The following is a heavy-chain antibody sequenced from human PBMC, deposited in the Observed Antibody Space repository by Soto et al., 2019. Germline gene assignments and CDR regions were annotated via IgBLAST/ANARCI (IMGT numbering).Heavy chain of an antibody. CDR3: ARGGFWSGHPPRYYYYGMDV. D-gene: IGHD3-3*01. CDR1: GYTFTSYD. Sequence: ASVKVSCKASGYTFTSYDIHWVRQATGQGLEWMGWMSPNSGNTGYAQKFQGGVTMTRNTSISTAYMELSSLRSEDTAVYYCARGGFWSGHPPRYYYYGMDVWGQGTTVTVSS. CDR2: MSPNSGNT. V-gene: IGHV1-8*01. J-gene: IGHJ6*02.